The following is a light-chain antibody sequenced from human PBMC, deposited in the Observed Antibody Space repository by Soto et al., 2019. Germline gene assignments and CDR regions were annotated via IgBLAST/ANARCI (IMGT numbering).Light chain of an antibody. CDR3: QSYESSLSAL. J-gene: IGLJ3*02. CDR2: GNS. Sequence: QSVLTQPPSVSGAPGHRVTISCTVSSSNIGAGYDVHWYQQLPGTAPKLLIYGNSNRHSGVPDRFSGSKSGTSASLAITGLQAEDEADYYCQSYESSLSALFVGGTKVTVL. CDR1: SSNIGAGYD. V-gene: IGLV1-40*01.